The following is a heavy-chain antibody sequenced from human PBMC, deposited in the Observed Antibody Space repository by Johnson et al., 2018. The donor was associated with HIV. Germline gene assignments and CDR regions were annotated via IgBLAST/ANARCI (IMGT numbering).Heavy chain of an antibody. CDR2: IYSGDRT. CDR1: GFTFDYYW. Sequence: VQLVESGGGLVQPGRSLRLSCAASGFTFDYYWMHWVRQAPGKGLEWVSVIYSGDRTYSAVSVKGRFTISRDSSKNTLFLQMNSLRVEDTAIYYCAGRSSAWYEDAFDIWGQGTMVTVSS. D-gene: IGHD6-19*01. V-gene: IGHV3-66*01. CDR3: AGRSSAWYEDAFDI. J-gene: IGHJ3*02.